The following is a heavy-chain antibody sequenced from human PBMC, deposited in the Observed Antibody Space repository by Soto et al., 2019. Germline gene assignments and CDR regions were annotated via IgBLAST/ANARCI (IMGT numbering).Heavy chain of an antibody. CDR2: SSSSSSYI. CDR1: GFTFSSYS. CDR3: ARDQPGYSYGYGLGY. Sequence: PGGSLRLSCAASGFTFSSYSMNWVRQAPGKGLEWVSSSSSSSSYIYYADSVKGRFTISRDNAKNSLYLQMNSLRAEDTAVYYCARDQPGYSYGYGLGYWGQGTLVTVSS. D-gene: IGHD5-18*01. J-gene: IGHJ4*02. V-gene: IGHV3-21*01.